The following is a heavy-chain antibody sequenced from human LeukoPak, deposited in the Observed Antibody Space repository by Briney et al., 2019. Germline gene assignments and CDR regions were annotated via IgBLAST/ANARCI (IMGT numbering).Heavy chain of an antibody. CDR2: ITPIFGAP. Sequence: ASVKVSCKASGGTFSNFAFSWVRQAPGQGLEWMGGITPIFGAPIYAQKFQGRVTITTDDSTSTVYMGLSSLKSEDTAVYYCAKRGGFGANAFYYFDYWGQGTLVTVSS. CDR3: AKRGGFGANAFYYFDY. V-gene: IGHV1-69*05. CDR1: GGTFSNFA. J-gene: IGHJ4*02. D-gene: IGHD4/OR15-4a*01.